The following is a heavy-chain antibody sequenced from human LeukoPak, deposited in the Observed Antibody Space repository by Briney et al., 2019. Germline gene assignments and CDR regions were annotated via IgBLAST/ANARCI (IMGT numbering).Heavy chain of an antibody. J-gene: IGHJ6*03. CDR2: IYTSGST. CDR3: ARSVDSSSSLDPLVYMDG. CDR1: GGSVRSYY. V-gene: IGHV4-4*07. Sequence: SETLSPTCNVSGGSVRSYYWSWIRKPAGKGLEWIGRIYTSGSTNYNPSLKSSVTMSVDTAKNQFSLKLSSVTAADTAVYYCARSVDSSSSLDPLVYMDGWGKGTTVTVSS. D-gene: IGHD6-6*01.